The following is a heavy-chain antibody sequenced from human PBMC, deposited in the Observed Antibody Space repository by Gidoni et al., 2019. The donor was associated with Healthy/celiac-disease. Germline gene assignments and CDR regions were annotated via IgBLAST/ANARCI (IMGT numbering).Heavy chain of an antibody. V-gene: IGHV1-69*02. J-gene: IGHJ4*02. D-gene: IGHD3-22*01. Sequence: QVQLVQSGAEVKKPGSSVKVSCKASGGTFSSYTISWGRQAPGHGLEWMGRIIPILGIANYAQKFQCRVTITADKSTSTAYMELSSLRSEDTAVYYWARGDYYYDLWGQGTLVTVSS. CDR2: IIPILGIA. CDR3: ARGDYYYDL. CDR1: GGTFSSYT.